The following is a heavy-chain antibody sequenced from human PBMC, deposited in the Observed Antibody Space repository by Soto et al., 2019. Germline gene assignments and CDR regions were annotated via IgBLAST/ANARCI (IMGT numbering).Heavy chain of an antibody. J-gene: IGHJ5*02. CDR2: IYYSGST. V-gene: IGHV4-59*08. CDR1: GDSISSYY. D-gene: IGHD3-3*01. CDR3: ARHPRDTIFGVVIHPPQEFDP. Sequence: SETLSLTCTVSGDSISSYYWSWIRQPPGKGLEYIGYIYYSGSTNYNPSLMSRVTISVDTSKNQFSLKLRSVTAEDTAVYYCARHPRDTIFGVVIHPPQEFDPGGQGPLVPVSS.